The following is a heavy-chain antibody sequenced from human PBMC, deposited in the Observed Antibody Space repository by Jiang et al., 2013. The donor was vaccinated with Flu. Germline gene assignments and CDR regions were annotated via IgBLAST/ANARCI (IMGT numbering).Heavy chain of an antibody. CDR1: GYSFTSYW. CDR2: IYPGDSDT. CDR3: ARPAYDILTGYYMGY. J-gene: IGHJ4*02. V-gene: IGHV5-51*01. D-gene: IGHD3-9*01. Sequence: GAEVKKPGESLKISCKGSGYSFTSYWIGWVRQMPGKGLEWMGIIYPGDSDTRYSPSFQGQVTISADKSISTAYLQWSSLKASDTAMYYCARPAYDILTGYYMGYWGQGTLVTVSS.